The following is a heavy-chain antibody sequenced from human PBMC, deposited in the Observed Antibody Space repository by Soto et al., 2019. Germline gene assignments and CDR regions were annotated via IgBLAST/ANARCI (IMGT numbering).Heavy chain of an antibody. CDR3: ARGAVVPAAIYSDY. CDR1: GGTFSSYT. CDR2: IIPILGIA. D-gene: IGHD2-2*02. V-gene: IGHV1-69*02. J-gene: IGHJ4*02. Sequence: QVQLVQSGAEVKKPGSSVKVSCKASGGTFSSYTISWVRQAPGQGLEWMGRIIPILGIANYAQKFQGRVTITADKSTSTAYMELSSLRSEDTAVYYCARGAVVPAAIYSDYWGQGTLVTVSS.